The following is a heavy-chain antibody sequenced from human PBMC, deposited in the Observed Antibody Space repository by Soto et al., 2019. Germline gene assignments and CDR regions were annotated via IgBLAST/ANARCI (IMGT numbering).Heavy chain of an antibody. CDR2: IYYSGST. D-gene: IGHD3-3*01. V-gene: IGHV4-31*03. CDR3: ARVSDFWSGYYIDY. Sequence: PSETLSLTCTVSGVSISSGGYYWSWIRQHPGKGLEWIGYIYYSGSTYYNPSLKSRVTISVDTSKNQFSLKLSSVTAADTAVYYCARVSDFWSGYYIDYWGQGTLVTVSS. CDR1: GVSISSGGYY. J-gene: IGHJ4*02.